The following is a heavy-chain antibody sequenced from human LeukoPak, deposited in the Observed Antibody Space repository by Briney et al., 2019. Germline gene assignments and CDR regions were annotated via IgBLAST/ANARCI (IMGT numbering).Heavy chain of an antibody. CDR3: ATNGGGKSGSGNFDY. D-gene: IGHD3-16*01. CDR2: IKQDGSEK. J-gene: IGHJ4*02. Sequence: GGSLRLSCAASGFTFSSYWMSWVRQAPGKGLEWVANIKQDGSEKYYVDSVKGRFTISRDNAKNSLYLQMNSLRAEDTALYYCATNGGGKSGSGNFDYWGQGTLVTASS. V-gene: IGHV3-7*03. CDR1: GFTFSSYW.